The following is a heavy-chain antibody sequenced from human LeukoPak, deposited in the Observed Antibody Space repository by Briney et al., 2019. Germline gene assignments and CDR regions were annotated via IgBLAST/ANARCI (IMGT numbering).Heavy chain of an antibody. D-gene: IGHD3-9*01. V-gene: IGHV1-8*01. CDR2: MNPNSGNT. J-gene: IGHJ5*02. Sequence: ASVKVSCKASGYTFTSYDINWVRQATGQGLEWMGRMNPNSGNTGYAQKFQGRVTMTRNTSISTAYMELSSLRSEDTAVYYCARGGLRYFDWLSNNWFDPWGQGTLVTVSS. CDR1: GYTFTSYD. CDR3: ARGGLRYFDWLSNNWFDP.